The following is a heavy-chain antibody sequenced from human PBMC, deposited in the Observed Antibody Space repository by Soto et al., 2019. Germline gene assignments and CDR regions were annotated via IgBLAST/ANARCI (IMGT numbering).Heavy chain of an antibody. CDR1: GFTFSSYW. D-gene: IGHD3-10*02. J-gene: IGHJ3*02. Sequence: EVQVVESGGGLVQPGGSLRLSCVMSGFTFSSYWMHWVRQVPGKGPVWVSRIKSDESSYADSVKGRFAISRDNAKNTLYLQMNNLRAEDTAVYYCARDLYYSVGMWVQGTMVTVSS. V-gene: IGHV3-74*01. CDR2: IKSDES. CDR3: ARDLYYSVGM.